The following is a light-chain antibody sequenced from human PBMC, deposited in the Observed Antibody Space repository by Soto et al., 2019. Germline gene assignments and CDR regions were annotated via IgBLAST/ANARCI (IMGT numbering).Light chain of an antibody. Sequence: DIQMTHSPSTLSASVGDIVTITCRASQSISTWLAWYQQKPGKAPKLLIYSASDLESGVPSRFSGSGFGTEFTLTITSLQPDDSATYYCQQYNSYSTFGPATFGQGTKVDIK. CDR3: QQYNSYSTFGPAT. CDR2: SAS. CDR1: QSISTW. J-gene: IGKJ1*01. V-gene: IGKV1-5*03.